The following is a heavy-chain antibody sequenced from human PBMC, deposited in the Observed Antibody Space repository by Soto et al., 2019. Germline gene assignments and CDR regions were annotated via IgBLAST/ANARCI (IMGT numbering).Heavy chain of an antibody. CDR3: AKECGGTCLDAFDV. V-gene: IGHV4-30-2*01. CDR1: GGSITSGGFS. CDR2: VHHTGNT. J-gene: IGHJ3*01. D-gene: IGHD2-15*01. Sequence: QVQLKESGSGLVKPAQTLSLTCAVSGGSITSGGFSWSWIRQPPGKGLEWIGYVHHTGNTDYHPSLGSRVTISLDRSRNIFSLNLTSVTAAATATYYCAKECGGTCLDAFDVWGPGTTVIVSS.